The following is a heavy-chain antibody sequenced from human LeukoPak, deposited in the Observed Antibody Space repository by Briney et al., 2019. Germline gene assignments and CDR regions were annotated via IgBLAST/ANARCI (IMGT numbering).Heavy chain of an antibody. CDR1: GFTFSDYY. CDR2: ISSSGSTI. Sequence: PGGSLRLSCAASGFTFSDYYMSWIRQAPGKGLEWVSYISSSGSTIYYADSVKGRFTISRDNAKNSLYLQMNSLRAEDTAVYYCARDPHYYDSSGYGDWGQGTLVTVSS. V-gene: IGHV3-11*01. J-gene: IGHJ4*02. CDR3: ARDPHYYDSSGYGD. D-gene: IGHD3-22*01.